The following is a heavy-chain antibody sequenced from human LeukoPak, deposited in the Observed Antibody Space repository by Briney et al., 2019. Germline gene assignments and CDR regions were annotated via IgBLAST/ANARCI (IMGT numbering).Heavy chain of an antibody. V-gene: IGHV4-59*01. Sequence: SETLSLTCIVSGGSISSYYWSWIRRPPGKGLEWIGYIYSSGSTDYNPSLKSRVTISLDTSNHQFSLKLTSVTAADTAVYYCARSGLDSRYYFGMDVWGQGTTVTVSS. CDR1: GGSISSYY. CDR3: ARSGLDSRYYFGMDV. J-gene: IGHJ6*02. D-gene: IGHD5-12*01. CDR2: IYSSGST.